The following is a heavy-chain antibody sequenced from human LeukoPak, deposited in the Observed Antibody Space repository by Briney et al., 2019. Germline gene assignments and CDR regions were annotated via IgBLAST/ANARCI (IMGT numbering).Heavy chain of an antibody. CDR2: IIPIFGTR. CDR1: GGTFSSYG. CDR3: ARGTGY. V-gene: IGHV1-69*13. J-gene: IGHJ4*02. Sequence: ASVKVSCKSSGGTFSSYGFSWVRQAPGQGLEWMGGIIPIFGTRKYAQKFQGRVMITADESTSTAYMELGSLRSEDTAVYYCARGTGYWGQGTLVTVSS. D-gene: IGHD1-14*01.